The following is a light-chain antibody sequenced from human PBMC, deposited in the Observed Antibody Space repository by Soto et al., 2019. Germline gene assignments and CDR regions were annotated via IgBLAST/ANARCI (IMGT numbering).Light chain of an antibody. V-gene: IGKV3-15*01. CDR1: QSVNTN. Sequence: EIVMTQSPATLSVSPGERATLSCRASQSVNTNLAWYQQKPGQAPRLLIYDVSTRATGFLARFRGSGSGTEFTLTISSLQSEDFAVYYCQQYRDWSPLTFGGGTKVEIK. CDR2: DVS. J-gene: IGKJ4*01. CDR3: QQYRDWSPLT.